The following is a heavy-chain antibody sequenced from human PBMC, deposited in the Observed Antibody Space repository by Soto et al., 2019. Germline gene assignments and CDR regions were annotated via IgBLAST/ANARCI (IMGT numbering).Heavy chain of an antibody. Sequence: QVQLQESGPGLVKPSQTLSLTCTVSGGSISSGGYYWSWIRQHPGKGLEWIGYIYYRGSTFYNPSLKSRVTISVDTSKIQFSLKLSSVTAAETAVYYCAIDLYYYDSSGYSSDYGMDVWGQGTTVTVSS. J-gene: IGHJ6*02. V-gene: IGHV4-31*03. CDR2: IYYRGST. CDR3: AIDLYYYDSSGYSSDYGMDV. CDR1: GGSISSGGYY. D-gene: IGHD3-22*01.